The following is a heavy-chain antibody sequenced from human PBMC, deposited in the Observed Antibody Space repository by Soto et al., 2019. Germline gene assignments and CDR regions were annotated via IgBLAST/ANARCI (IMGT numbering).Heavy chain of an antibody. CDR2: VYHTGRT. V-gene: IGHV4-61*01. D-gene: IGHD3-3*01. Sequence: XGTLSLTCTVCGGCFKGGSYSWSWIRQPPGKGLEWIGYVYHTGRTSYNPSLKSRVSISMDTSKNQFSLNLDSVTAADTAVYFCARDFAYFDSWAQGTLVTVSS. CDR1: GGCFKGGSYS. CDR3: ARDFAYFDS. J-gene: IGHJ4*02.